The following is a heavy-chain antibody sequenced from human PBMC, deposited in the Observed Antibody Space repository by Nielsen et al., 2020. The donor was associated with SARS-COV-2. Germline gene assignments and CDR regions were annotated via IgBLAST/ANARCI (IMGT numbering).Heavy chain of an antibody. Sequence: GGSLRLSCAASGFTFDDYAMHWVRQAPGKGLEWVSGISWNSGSIGYADSMKGRFTISRDNAKNSLYLQMNSLRAEDTALYHCASIAVAGTGYWGQGTPVTVSS. V-gene: IGHV3-9*01. D-gene: IGHD6-19*01. CDR1: GFTFDDYA. CDR3: ASIAVAGTGY. CDR2: ISWNSGSI. J-gene: IGHJ4*02.